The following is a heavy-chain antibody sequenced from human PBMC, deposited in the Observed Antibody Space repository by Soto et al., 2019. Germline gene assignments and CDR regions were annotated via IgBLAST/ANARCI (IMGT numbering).Heavy chain of an antibody. CDR3: ARVIVVVPAAIRQGDYYYGMDV. CDR2: INPNSGGT. J-gene: IGHJ6*02. V-gene: IGHV1-2*02. Sequence: ASVKVSCKASGYTFTGYYMHWVRQAPGQGLEGMGWINPNSGGTNYAQKFQGRVTMTRDTSISTAYMELSRLRSDDTAVYYCARVIVVVPAAIRQGDYYYGMDVWGQGTTVTVSS. CDR1: GYTFTGYY. D-gene: IGHD2-2*02.